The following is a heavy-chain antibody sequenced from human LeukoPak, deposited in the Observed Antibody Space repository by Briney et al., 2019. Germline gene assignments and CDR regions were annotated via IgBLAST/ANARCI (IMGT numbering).Heavy chain of an antibody. V-gene: IGHV3-66*01. J-gene: IGHJ4*02. Sequence: GGSLRLSCAASGFTVSSNYMSWVRQAPGKGLEWVSVIYSGGSTYYADSVKGRFTISRDNSKNTLYLQMNSLRAEDTAVYYCARARGTAMVLIDYWGQGTLVTVSS. D-gene: IGHD5-18*01. CDR2: IYSGGST. CDR3: ARARGTAMVLIDY. CDR1: GFTVSSNY.